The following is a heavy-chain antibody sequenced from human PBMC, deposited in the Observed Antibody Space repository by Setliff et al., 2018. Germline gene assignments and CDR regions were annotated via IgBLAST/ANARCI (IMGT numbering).Heavy chain of an antibody. V-gene: IGHV3-30*01. Sequence: PGGSLRLSCAASGFTFSTYAIHWVRQGPGKGLEWVAIVSYDGRNKYYADSVKGRFTISGDNSKNTVSLQMNSLRPEDTAVYYCARDGPLYDNFWNAPGYMDVWGKGTTVTVSS. D-gene: IGHD3-3*01. CDR1: GFTFSTYA. J-gene: IGHJ6*03. CDR3: ARDGPLYDNFWNAPGYMDV. CDR2: VSYDGRNK.